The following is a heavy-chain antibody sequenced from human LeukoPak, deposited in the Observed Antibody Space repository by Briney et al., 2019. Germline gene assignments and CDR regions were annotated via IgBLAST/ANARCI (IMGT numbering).Heavy chain of an antibody. CDR2: INPNSGGT. CDR3: ARDGGRDGYEVPLDY. CDR1: GYTFTGYY. J-gene: IGHJ4*02. Sequence: ASVKVSCKASGYTFTGYYMQWVRQAPGQGLEWMGWINPNSGGTNYAQKFQGRVTMTRDASISTAYMELSRLRSDDMAVYYCARDGGRDGYEVPLDYWGQGTLVTVSS. D-gene: IGHD5-24*01. V-gene: IGHV1-2*02.